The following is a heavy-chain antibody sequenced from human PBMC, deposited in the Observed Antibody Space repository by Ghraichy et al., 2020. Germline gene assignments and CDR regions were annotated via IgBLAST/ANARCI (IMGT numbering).Heavy chain of an antibody. Sequence: SQTLSLTCAVYGGSFSGYYWSWFRQPPGKGLEWIGEINHSGSTNYNPSLKSRVTISVDTSKNQFSLKLSSVTAADTAVYYCARVPTLRTNFLQYYYDSSGYYYAGLRAKYFDYWGQGTLVTVSS. CDR3: ARVPTLRTNFLQYYYDSSGYYYAGLRAKYFDY. CDR2: INHSGST. V-gene: IGHV4-34*01. CDR1: GGSFSGYY. D-gene: IGHD3-22*01. J-gene: IGHJ4*02.